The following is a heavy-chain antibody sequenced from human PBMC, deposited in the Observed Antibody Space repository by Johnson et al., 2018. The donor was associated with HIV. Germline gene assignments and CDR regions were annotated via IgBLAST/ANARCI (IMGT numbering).Heavy chain of an antibody. CDR2: ISSSGRTI. CDR3: AKDRHHDWNPPFIAFDV. D-gene: IGHD1-1*01. CDR1: GFTFSDCY. J-gene: IGHJ3*01. Sequence: QVQLVESGGGLVKSGGSLRLSCAASGFTFSDCYMSWIRQGPGGGLECIAYISSSGRTIYYADSVKGRFTISRDNSKNTLYLQVSNLRAGDTAVYYCAKDRHHDWNPPFIAFDVWGHGTLVTVSS. V-gene: IGHV3-11*01.